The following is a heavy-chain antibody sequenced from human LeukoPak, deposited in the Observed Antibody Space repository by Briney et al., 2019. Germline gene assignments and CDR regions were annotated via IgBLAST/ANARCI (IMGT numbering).Heavy chain of an antibody. CDR3: ARDRGYCSSTSCQRGHNWFDP. CDR1: GGSISSYY. Sequence: PSETLPLTCTVSGGSISSYYWSWIRQPPGKGLEWIGYIYYSGSTNYNPSLKSRVTISVDTSKNQFSLKLSSVTAADTAVYYCARDRGYCSSTSCQRGHNWFDPWGQGTLVTVSS. D-gene: IGHD2-2*01. J-gene: IGHJ5*02. CDR2: IYYSGST. V-gene: IGHV4-59*01.